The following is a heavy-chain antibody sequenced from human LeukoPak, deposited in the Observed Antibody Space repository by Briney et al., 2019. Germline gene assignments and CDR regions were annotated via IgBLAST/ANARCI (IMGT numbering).Heavy chain of an antibody. D-gene: IGHD2/OR15-2a*01. J-gene: IGHJ4*02. CDR2: IYYSGST. Sequence: PSETLSLTSTVSGGSISGGSYYWSWIRQPPGKGLEWIGYIYYSGSTKYNLSLKSRVTISVDTSKNQLSLKLSSVTAADTAVYYCARGEYGLFDYWGQGTLVTVSS. CDR3: ARGEYGLFDY. V-gene: IGHV4-61*01. CDR1: GGSISGGSYY.